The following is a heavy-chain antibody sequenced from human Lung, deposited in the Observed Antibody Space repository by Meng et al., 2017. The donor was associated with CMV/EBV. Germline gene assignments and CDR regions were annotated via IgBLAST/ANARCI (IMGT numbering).Heavy chain of an antibody. V-gene: IGHV3-30-3*01. J-gene: IGHJ3*02. CDR3: AKDRRSKIFSADPFDM. CDR1: GFTFSSYA. D-gene: IGHD3-3*01. Sequence: SCAASGFTFSSYAMHWVRQAPGKGLEWVAVISYDGSNKYYADSVKGRFTISRENSKNTLYLQMNSLRDEDTAMYYCAKDRRSKIFSADPFDMWGQGXLVTVSS. CDR2: ISYDGSNK.